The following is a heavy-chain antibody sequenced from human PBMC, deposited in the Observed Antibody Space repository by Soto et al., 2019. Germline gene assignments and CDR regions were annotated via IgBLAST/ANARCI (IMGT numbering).Heavy chain of an antibody. CDR3: SRRAPEGFDP. J-gene: IGHJ5*02. CDR1: GGSIGTSACY. V-gene: IGHV4-39*01. Sequence: PSETLSLPCAVSGGSIGTSACYSGWIRQAPWKGLKWIGPINHSGNTYLCPSLKDRVTMSVDTSKNSFSMILRSATAADCGLYYCSRRAPEGFDPWGQRPLVTVS. CDR2: INHSGNT.